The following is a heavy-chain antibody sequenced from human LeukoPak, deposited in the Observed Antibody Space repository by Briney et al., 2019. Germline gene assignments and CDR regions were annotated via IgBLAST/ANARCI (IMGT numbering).Heavy chain of an antibody. CDR3: ARVAAAAAEYFQH. CDR2: INPILGIA. CDR1: GETFTSYY. Sequence: SVKVSCNASGETFTSYYMHWVRQAPGQGLEWMGRINPILGIANYAQKFQGRVTITADKSTSTAYMELSSLRSEDTAVYYCARVAAAAAEYFQHWGQGTLVTVSS. V-gene: IGHV1-69*04. D-gene: IGHD6-13*01. J-gene: IGHJ1*01.